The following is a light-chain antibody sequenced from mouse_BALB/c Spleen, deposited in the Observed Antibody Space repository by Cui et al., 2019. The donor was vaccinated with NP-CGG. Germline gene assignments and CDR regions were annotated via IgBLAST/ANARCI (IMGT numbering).Light chain of an antibody. V-gene: IGLV1*01. J-gene: IGLJ1*01. CDR3: ALWYSNHWV. Sequence: QAVVTQELALTTSPGETVTLTCRSSIGAVTTSNYANWVQEKPDHLFTGLIGGTNNRAPGVTARFSGSLIGDKAALTITGAQTEDEAIYFCALWYSNHWVFGGGTKLTVL. CDR1: IGAVTTSNY. CDR2: GTN.